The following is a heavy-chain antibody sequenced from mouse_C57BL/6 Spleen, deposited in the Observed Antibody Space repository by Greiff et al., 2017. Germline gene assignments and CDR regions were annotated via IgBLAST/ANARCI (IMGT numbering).Heavy chain of an antibody. J-gene: IGHJ4*01. CDR2: INPNNGGT. Sequence: VQLQQSGPELVKPGASVKISCKASGYTFTNYYMNWVKQSHGKSLEWIGDINPNNGGTSYKQKFKGKATLTVDKSYSTAYMELRSLTSEDSSVYYCSRSSYYVNYYAMDYWGQGTSVTVSS. D-gene: IGHD2-1*01. V-gene: IGHV1-26*01. CDR1: GYTFTNYY. CDR3: SRSSYYVNYYAMDY.